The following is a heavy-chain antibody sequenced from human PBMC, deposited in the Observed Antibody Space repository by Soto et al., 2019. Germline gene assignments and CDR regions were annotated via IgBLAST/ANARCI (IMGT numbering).Heavy chain of an antibody. CDR3: ARDQITQNYYGSGRPKGSDY. D-gene: IGHD3-10*01. CDR2: INPNSGGT. Sequence: ASVKVSCKASGYTFTGYYMHWVRQAPGQGLEWMGWINPNSGGTNYAQKFQGRVTMTRDTSISTAYMELSRLRSDDTAVYYCARDQITQNYYGSGRPKGSDYWGQGTLVTVSS. CDR1: GYTFTGYY. V-gene: IGHV1-2*02. J-gene: IGHJ4*02.